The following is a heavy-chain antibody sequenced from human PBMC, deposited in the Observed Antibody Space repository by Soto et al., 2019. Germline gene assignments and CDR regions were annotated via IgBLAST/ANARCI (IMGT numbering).Heavy chain of an antibody. Sequence: QVQLVQSGAEVKKPGASVKVSCKASGYTFTSYGISWVRQAPGQGLEWMGWISAYNGNTNYAQKLQGRVTMTTGTSTSTADRELRSLRSDDTAVYYCGSEVKNYCSSTSCYRVPPMDVWGQGTTVTVSS. V-gene: IGHV1-18*01. D-gene: IGHD2-2*01. CDR2: ISAYNGNT. J-gene: IGHJ6*02. CDR1: GYTFTSYG. CDR3: GSEVKNYCSSTSCYRVPPMDV.